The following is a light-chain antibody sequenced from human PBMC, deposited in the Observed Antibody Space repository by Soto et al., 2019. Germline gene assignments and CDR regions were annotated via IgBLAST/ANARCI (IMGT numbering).Light chain of an antibody. CDR1: QGIGNY. Sequence: DILMTQSPSSLSASVGDSVTITCRASQGIGNYLAWYQQKPGQAPKLLIYAASTLPSGVPSRFSGSGSGTDFTLTISSLQPEDFAIYYCQKYNSAPLTFGGGTKVEIK. CDR3: QKYNSAPLT. CDR2: AAS. J-gene: IGKJ4*01. V-gene: IGKV1-27*01.